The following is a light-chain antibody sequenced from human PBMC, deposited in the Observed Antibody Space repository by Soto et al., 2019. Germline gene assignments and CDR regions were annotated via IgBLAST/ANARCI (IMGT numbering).Light chain of an antibody. Sequence: EIVLTQSPATLSLSPGERATLSCRASQSVSSSLAWYQQKPGQAPRLLIYDASNRATGIPARFSGSGSGTDFTLTISSLEPEDFAVYYCQQRSNWPKFGQGTRLEIK. V-gene: IGKV3-11*01. CDR3: QQRSNWPK. CDR1: QSVSSS. CDR2: DAS. J-gene: IGKJ5*01.